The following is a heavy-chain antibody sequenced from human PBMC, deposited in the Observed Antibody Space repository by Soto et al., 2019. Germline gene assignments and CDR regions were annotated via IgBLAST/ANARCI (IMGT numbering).Heavy chain of an antibody. CDR3: AKSLLFVDHGYMDV. V-gene: IGHV1-69*02. D-gene: IGHD2-21*01. Sequence: QVQLVQSGAELKKPGSSVKVSCEASGGSFTSYSFTWVRQAPGQGLEWMGRIIPIQGKANYALKFQDRVTLTADRSTRTVDMGLTSLRPEDTAVYFCAKSLLFVDHGYMDVWGKGTTVTVSS. CDR2: IIPIQGKA. CDR1: GGSFTSYS. J-gene: IGHJ6*03.